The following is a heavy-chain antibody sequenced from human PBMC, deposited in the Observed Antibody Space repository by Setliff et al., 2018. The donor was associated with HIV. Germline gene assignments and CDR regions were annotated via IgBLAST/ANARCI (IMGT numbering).Heavy chain of an antibody. CDR3: AVVRGANY. Sequence: SETLSLTCTVSGGSINSHYWSWIRQSPGEGLEWIGTLNHGGTTDYSPSLKSRVTISADTSTNQFSLKLSSMTAADTAVYFCAVVRGANYWGQGTMVTVSS. CDR1: GGSINSHY. V-gene: IGHV4-59*11. CDR2: LNHGGTT. J-gene: IGHJ4*02. D-gene: IGHD3-10*01.